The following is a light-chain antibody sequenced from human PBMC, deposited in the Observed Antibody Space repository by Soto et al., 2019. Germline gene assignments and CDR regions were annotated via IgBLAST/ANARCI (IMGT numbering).Light chain of an antibody. V-gene: IGLV2-23*01. J-gene: IGLJ2*01. CDR3: CSYAGSSTVV. CDR1: SSDVGSYNL. CDR2: EGN. Sequence: QSALTQPASVSGSPGQSITISCTGTSSDVGSYNLVSWYQQHPGKVPKLMIYEGNKRPSGVSSRFSGSKSGNTASLTISGLQAEDEAYYYCCSYAGSSTVVFGGGTKLTVL.